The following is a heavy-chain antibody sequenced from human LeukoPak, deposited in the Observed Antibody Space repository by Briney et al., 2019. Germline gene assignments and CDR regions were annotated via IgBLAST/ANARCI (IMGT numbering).Heavy chain of an antibody. CDR3: ARTTVRWGLNWFDP. Sequence: PGGSLRLSCAACGFTFSSYDMHWVRQATGKGLEWVSAIGTAGDTYYPGSVKGQFTISRENAKNSLYLQMNSLRAGDTAVYYCARTTVRWGLNWFDPWGQGTLVTVSS. V-gene: IGHV3-13*03. D-gene: IGHD4-17*01. CDR1: GFTFSSYD. J-gene: IGHJ5*02. CDR2: IGTAGDT.